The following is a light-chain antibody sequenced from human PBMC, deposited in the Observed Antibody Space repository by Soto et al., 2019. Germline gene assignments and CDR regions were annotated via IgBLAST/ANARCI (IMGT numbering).Light chain of an antibody. CDR3: QQSFSTPPEYT. CDR1: QSISSY. J-gene: IGKJ2*01. CDR2: AAS. Sequence: DIQMTQSPSSLSASVGYRVTITCRASQSISSYLNWYQQKPGKAPKLLIYAASSLQRGVSSRFSGSGSGTEFTLTISYLQPEDFATYYCQQSFSTPPEYTFGQGTKVDIK. V-gene: IGKV1-39*01.